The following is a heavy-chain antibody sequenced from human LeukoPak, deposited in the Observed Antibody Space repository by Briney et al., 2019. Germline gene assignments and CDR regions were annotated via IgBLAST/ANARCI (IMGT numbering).Heavy chain of an antibody. CDR3: ARDDYDFWSGYEAWFDP. V-gene: IGHV4-4*02. CDR2: INHSGST. Sequence: GSLRLSCAASVFTFSSYWMSWARQPPGKGLEWIGEINHSGSTNYNPSLKSRVTISVDTSKNQFSLKLSSVTAADTAVYYCARDDYDFWSGYEAWFDPWGQGTLVTVSS. J-gene: IGHJ5*02. CDR1: VFTFSSYW. D-gene: IGHD3-3*01.